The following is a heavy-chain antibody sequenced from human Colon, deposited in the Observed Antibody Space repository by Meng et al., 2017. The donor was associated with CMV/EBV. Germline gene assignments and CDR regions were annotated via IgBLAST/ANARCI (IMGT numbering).Heavy chain of an antibody. D-gene: IGHD1-1*01. CDR2: LYPDGSNI. V-gene: IGHV3-30*02. CDR1: GFTFSSSA. Sequence: GESLKISCAASGFTFSSSAMYWVHQAPGKGLEWVAFLYPDGSNIHYVDSVKGRFTISRDNSANTLYLQMNSLRTDDTAVYYCARPLGGTPGGVWGQGTTVTVSS. J-gene: IGHJ6*02. CDR3: ARPLGGTPGGV.